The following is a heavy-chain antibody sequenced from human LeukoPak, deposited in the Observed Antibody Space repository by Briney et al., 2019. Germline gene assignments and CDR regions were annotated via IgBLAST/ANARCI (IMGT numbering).Heavy chain of an antibody. V-gene: IGHV3-15*04. CDR3: TTWIYNILTGYNGY. Sequence: DSKTDGGTTDSAAHVKGRFTISRDDSKTTLYLQMNSLKTEDTGVYYCTTWIYNILTGYNGYWGQGTLVTVSS. CDR2: DSKTDGGTT. D-gene: IGHD3-9*01. J-gene: IGHJ4*02.